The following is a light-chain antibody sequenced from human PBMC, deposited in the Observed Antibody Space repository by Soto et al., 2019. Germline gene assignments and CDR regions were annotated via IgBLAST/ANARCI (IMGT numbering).Light chain of an antibody. CDR1: QSISSW. CDR3: QQYNSQST. Sequence: DIQMTQSPSSLSASVGDRVTITFRASQSISSWLAWYQQKPGKAPKLLIYTASNLESGVPSRFRGSGSGTEFTLTITSLQPDDFATYYCQQYNSQSTFGQGTKVDIK. CDR2: TAS. V-gene: IGKV1-5*03. J-gene: IGKJ1*01.